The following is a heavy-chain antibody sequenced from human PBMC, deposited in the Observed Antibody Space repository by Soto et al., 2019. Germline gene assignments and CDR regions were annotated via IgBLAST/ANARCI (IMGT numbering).Heavy chain of an antibody. CDR1: GGSISSYY. CDR2: IYYSGST. J-gene: IGHJ4*02. CDR3: ASISHDSSGYREYYFDY. D-gene: IGHD3-22*01. V-gene: IGHV4-59*08. Sequence: SETLSLTCTVSGGSISSYYWSWIRQPPGKGLEWIGYIYYSGSTNYNPSLKSRVTISVDTSKNQFSLKLSSVTAADTAVYYCASISHDSSGYREYYFDYWGQGILVTVSS.